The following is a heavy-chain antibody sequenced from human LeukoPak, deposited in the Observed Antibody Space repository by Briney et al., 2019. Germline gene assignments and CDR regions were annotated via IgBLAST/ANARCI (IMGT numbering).Heavy chain of an antibody. V-gene: IGHV3-30-3*01. CDR1: GFTFSSYA. D-gene: IGHD3-3*01. CDR3: AREDFWSGYYKWDVEDDAFDI. J-gene: IGHJ3*02. CDR2: ISYDGSNK. Sequence: PGGSLRLSCAASGFTFSSYAMHWVRQAPGKGLEWVAVISYDGSNKYYADSVKGRFTISRDNSKNTLYLQMNSLRAEDTAVYYCAREDFWSGYYKWDVEDDAFDIWGQGTMVTVSS.